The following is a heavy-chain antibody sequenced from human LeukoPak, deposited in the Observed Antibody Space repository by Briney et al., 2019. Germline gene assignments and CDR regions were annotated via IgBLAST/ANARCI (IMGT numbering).Heavy chain of an antibody. CDR3: ARDRLHYDSLTGYPAD. CDR1: GFTVSSNY. V-gene: IGHV3-66*01. CDR2: IYSVGST. J-gene: IGHJ4*02. D-gene: IGHD3-9*01. Sequence: GGSLRLSCADCGFTVSSNYMRWVRHVPGKGLEWGSVIYSVGSTHYADSVKGRFTISRDNSKNTLYLQMNSLRAEDTAVYYCARDRLHYDSLTGYPADWGQGTLVTVSS.